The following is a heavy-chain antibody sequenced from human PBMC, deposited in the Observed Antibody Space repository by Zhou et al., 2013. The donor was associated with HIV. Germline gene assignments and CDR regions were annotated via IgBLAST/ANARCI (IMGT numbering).Heavy chain of an antibody. Sequence: QVQLVQSGAEVKKPGSSVKVSCKASGGTFSSYAISWVRQAPGQGLEWMGRIIPILGIANYAQKFQGRVTITADKSTSTAYMELSSLRSEDTAVYYCARESGYYGSGSRNWFDPWGQGTLVTVSS. CDR3: ARESGYYGSGSRNWFDP. D-gene: IGHD3-10*01. J-gene: IGHJ5*02. V-gene: IGHV1-69*04. CDR2: IIPILGIA. CDR1: GGTFSSYA.